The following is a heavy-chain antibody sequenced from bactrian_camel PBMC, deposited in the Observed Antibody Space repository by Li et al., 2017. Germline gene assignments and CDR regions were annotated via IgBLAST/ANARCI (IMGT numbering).Heavy chain of an antibody. J-gene: IGHJ6*01. CDR2: IATGGGSP. CDR3: AADSHLGPGAFFGY. Sequence: VQLVESGGGLLQPGGSLRLSCAASGFTFSSHYMSWVRQAPGKGLEWVSSIATGGGSPYYADSVKGRFTISRDNAKNTLYLQLNSLKTDDTAMYYCAADSHLGPGAFFGYWGQGTQVTVS. V-gene: IGHV3S20*01. CDR1: GFTFSSHY. D-gene: IGHD4*01.